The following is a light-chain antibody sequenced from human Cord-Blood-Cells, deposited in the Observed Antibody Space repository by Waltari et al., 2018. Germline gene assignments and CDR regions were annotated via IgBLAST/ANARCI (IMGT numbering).Light chain of an antibody. CDR3: CSYAGSVV. J-gene: IGLJ2*01. CDR1: RSDVGSYNL. V-gene: IGLV2-23*01. CDR2: EGS. Sequence: QSALIQPASVSGSPGQSITIPCTGTRSDVGSYNLVSWYQQHPGKAPKLMIYEGSKRPSGVSNRFSGSKSGNTASLTISGLQAEDEADYYCCSYAGSVVFGGGTKLTVL.